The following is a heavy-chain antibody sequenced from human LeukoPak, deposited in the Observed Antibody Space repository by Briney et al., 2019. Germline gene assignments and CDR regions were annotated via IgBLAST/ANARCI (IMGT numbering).Heavy chain of an antibody. CDR2: INPSGGST. CDR1: GYTFTNYY. D-gene: IGHD4-11*01. CDR3: ARWTTTYLDY. J-gene: IGHJ4*02. Sequence: ASVTVSCKASGYTFTNYYIHWVRQAPGQGLEWMGIINPSGGSTNFAQKFQGRVTMTTDTSTITVYMELSSLRSEDTAVYYCARWTTTYLDYWGQGTLVTVSS. V-gene: IGHV1-46*01.